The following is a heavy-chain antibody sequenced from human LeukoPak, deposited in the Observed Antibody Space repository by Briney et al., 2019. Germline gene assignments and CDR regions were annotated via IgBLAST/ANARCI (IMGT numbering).Heavy chain of an antibody. CDR2: IYYSGST. CDR3: ARVIGYCSSTSCFGYFDY. CDR1: GGSISSYY. Sequence: SETLSLTCTVSGGSISSYYWSWIRQPPGKGLEWVGYIYYSGSTNYNPSLKSRVTTSVDTSKNQLSLKLSYVTAADTAVYYCARVIGYCSSTSCFGYFDYWGQGTLVTVSS. J-gene: IGHJ4*02. D-gene: IGHD2-2*01. V-gene: IGHV4-59*08.